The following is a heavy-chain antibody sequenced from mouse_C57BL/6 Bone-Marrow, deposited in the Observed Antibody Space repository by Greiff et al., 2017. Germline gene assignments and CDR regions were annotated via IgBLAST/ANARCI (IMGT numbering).Heavy chain of an antibody. CDR2: ISSGGSYT. CDR1: GFTFSSYG. V-gene: IGHV5-6*01. J-gene: IGHJ2*01. Sequence: EVQVVESGGDLVKPGGSLKLSCAASGFTFSSYGMSWVRHTPDTRLEWVATISSGGSYTYYPDSVKGRFTISRDNAKNTLYLQMSSLKSEDTAMYYCARRGVVALDYWGQGTTLTVSS. CDR3: ARRGVVALDY. D-gene: IGHD1-1*01.